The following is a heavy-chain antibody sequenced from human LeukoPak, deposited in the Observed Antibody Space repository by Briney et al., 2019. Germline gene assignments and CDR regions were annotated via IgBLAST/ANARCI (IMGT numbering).Heavy chain of an antibody. CDR1: GFTFSSYE. Sequence: PGGSLRLSCAASGFTFSSYEMNWVRQAPGKGLEWVSSISSSSSYIYYADSVKGRFTISRDNAKNSLYLQMNSLRAEDTAVYYCASAVTMVREQNYYFDYWGQGTLVTVSS. V-gene: IGHV3-21*01. J-gene: IGHJ4*02. D-gene: IGHD3-10*01. CDR3: ASAVTMVREQNYYFDY. CDR2: ISSSSSYI.